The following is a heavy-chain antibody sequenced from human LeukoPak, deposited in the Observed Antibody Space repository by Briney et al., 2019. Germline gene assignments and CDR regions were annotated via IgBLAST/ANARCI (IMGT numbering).Heavy chain of an antibody. CDR1: GFTFSSYS. D-gene: IGHD2-15*01. CDR3: ARVNRGYCSGGSCYSFWYFDL. CDR2: ISSSSSYI. J-gene: IGHJ2*01. Sequence: GGSLRLSCAASGFTFSSYSMNWVRQAPGKGLEWVSSISSSSSYIYYADSVKGRFTISRDNAKNSLYLQMNSLRAEDTAVYYCARVNRGYCSGGSCYSFWYFDLWGRGTLVTVSS. V-gene: IGHV3-21*01.